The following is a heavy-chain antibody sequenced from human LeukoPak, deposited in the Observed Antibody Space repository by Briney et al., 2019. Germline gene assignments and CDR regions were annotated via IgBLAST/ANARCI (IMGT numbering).Heavy chain of an antibody. CDR3: AKSSYYDSSGYYREYYFDY. V-gene: IGHV3-23*01. CDR2: ITGSAGST. Sequence: PGGPLRLSCAASGFTFSYYSMSWVRQAPGKGLEWVSGITGSAGSTHYADSVKGRFTISRDSTKNALYLQMNSLRAEDTAIYYCAKSSYYDSSGYYREYYFDYWGQGTLVTVSS. D-gene: IGHD3-22*01. J-gene: IGHJ4*02. CDR1: GFTFSYYS.